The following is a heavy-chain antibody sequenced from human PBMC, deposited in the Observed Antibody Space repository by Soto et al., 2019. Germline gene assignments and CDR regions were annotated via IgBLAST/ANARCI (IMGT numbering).Heavy chain of an antibody. J-gene: IGHJ4*02. CDR2: GSYSGTT. CDR3: ARGATVTQYDY. Sequence: SETLSLTXTVSGVSVSSGSFYWAWIRQPPGKGLEWIGFGSYSGTTNYKPSLKSRVTISVDTSRGQISLMVSSLTAADTAVYYCARGATVTQYDYWGQGTLVTVSS. CDR1: GVSVSSGSFY. D-gene: IGHD4-17*01. V-gene: IGHV4-61*01.